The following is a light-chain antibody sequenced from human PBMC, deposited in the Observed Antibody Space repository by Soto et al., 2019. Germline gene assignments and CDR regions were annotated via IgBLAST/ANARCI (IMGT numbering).Light chain of an antibody. CDR2: AVS. Sequence: QSALTQPASVSGSPGQSITISCSGTSSDIGSYDHVAWYQQFPGKSPKLMIYAVSDRPSGVSDRFSGSKSGITASLTISGLQTEDEADYYCETWDNDNVVFGGGTKLTVL. V-gene: IGLV2-14*01. CDR1: SSDIGSYDH. J-gene: IGLJ2*01. CDR3: ETWDNDNVV.